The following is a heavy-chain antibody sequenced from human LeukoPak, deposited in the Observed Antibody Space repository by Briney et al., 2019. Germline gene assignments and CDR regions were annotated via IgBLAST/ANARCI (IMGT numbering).Heavy chain of an antibody. CDR3: ARPDDILTGWYYFDY. CDR1: GGSISSSNW. CDR2: IYHSGST. Sequence: SETLSLTCAVSGGSISSSNWWSWVRQPPGKGLEWIGEIYHSGSTNYNPSLKSRVTISVDTSKNQFSLKLSSVTAADTAVYYCARPDDILTGWYYFDYWGQGTLVTVSS. D-gene: IGHD3-9*01. J-gene: IGHJ4*02. V-gene: IGHV4-4*02.